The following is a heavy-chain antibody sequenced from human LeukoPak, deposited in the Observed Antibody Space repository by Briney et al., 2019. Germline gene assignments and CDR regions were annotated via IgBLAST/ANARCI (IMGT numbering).Heavy chain of an antibody. CDR2: IKSDASST. CDR1: LFTFSSYC. J-gene: IGHJ4*02. CDR3: GASGGSYSQFDY. D-gene: IGHD2-15*01. V-gene: IGHV3-74*01. Sequence: GGALRLSCAASLFTFSSYCMHWVRPAPGRGLVWVSRIKSDASSTNYADSVKGRFTISRDNAKNRLYLEMNRLRAEDTAVYYGGASGGSYSQFDYWGRGSLVTVSS.